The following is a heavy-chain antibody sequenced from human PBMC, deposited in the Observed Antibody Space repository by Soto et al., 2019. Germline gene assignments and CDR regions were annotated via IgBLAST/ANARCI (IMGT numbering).Heavy chain of an antibody. J-gene: IGHJ4*02. Sequence: QVQLVESGGGVVQPGKSLRLSCVASGFTFSSYAMHWARQAPAKGLEWVTVISIRGGDEYYAESVRGRFTISRDDSKNTLYLQMDSLRVEDTAVYYCARGTIVARQHLDYWGQGTLVTVSS. D-gene: IGHD6-6*01. V-gene: IGHV3-30*03. CDR3: ARGTIVARQHLDY. CDR1: GFTFSSYA. CDR2: ISIRGGDE.